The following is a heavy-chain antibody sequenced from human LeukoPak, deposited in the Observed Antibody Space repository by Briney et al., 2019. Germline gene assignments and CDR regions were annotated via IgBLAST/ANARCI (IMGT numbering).Heavy chain of an antibody. J-gene: IGHJ3*02. D-gene: IGHD3-10*01. CDR2: ISAYNGNT. CDR3: ARDMDVDGAFDI. Sequence: ASVKVSCKASGYTFTSYGISWVRQAPGQGLEWMGWISAYNGNTYYAQKLQGRVTMTTDTSTSTAYVELRSLRSDDTAVYYCARDMDVDGAFDIWGQGTMVTVSS. V-gene: IGHV1-18*01. CDR1: GYTFTSYG.